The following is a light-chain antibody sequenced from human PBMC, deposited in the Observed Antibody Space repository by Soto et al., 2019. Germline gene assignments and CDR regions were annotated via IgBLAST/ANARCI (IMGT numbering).Light chain of an antibody. Sequence: ETVLTQSPATLSLSPGERATLSCRTSQSVSSYLAWYQQKPGQAPRLLIYDASNRATGIPARFSGSGSGTDFTLTISSLEPEDFAVYYCQQRRDWLTFGGGTKVEI. CDR2: DAS. CDR3: QQRRDWLT. J-gene: IGKJ4*01. CDR1: QSVSSY. V-gene: IGKV3-11*01.